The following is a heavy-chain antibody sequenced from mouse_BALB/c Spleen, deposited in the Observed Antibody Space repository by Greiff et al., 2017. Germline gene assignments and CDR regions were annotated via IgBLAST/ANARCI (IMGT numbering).Heavy chain of an antibody. Sequence: EVNVVESGGGLVKPGGSLKLSCAASGFTFSSYAMSWVRQTPEKRLEWVASISSGGSTYYPDSVKGRFTISRDNARNILYLQMSSLRSEDTAMYYCARGGITTATFAMDYWGQGTSVTVSS. CDR1: GFTFSSYA. CDR2: ISSGGST. D-gene: IGHD1-2*01. CDR3: ARGGITTATFAMDY. V-gene: IGHV5-6-5*01. J-gene: IGHJ4*01.